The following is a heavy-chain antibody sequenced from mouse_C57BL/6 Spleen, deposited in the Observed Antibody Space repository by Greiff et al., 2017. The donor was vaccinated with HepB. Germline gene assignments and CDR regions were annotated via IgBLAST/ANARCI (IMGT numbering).Heavy chain of an antibody. CDR1: GFSLTSYG. J-gene: IGHJ2*01. CDR3: AKSGGGYGSNYVERYYFDY. V-gene: IGHV2-5*01. D-gene: IGHD2-5*01. CDR2: IWRGGST. Sequence: QVQLKQSGPGLVQPSQSLSITCTVSGFSLTSYGVHWVRQSPGKGLEWLGVIWRGGSTDYNAAFMSRLSITKDNSKSQVFIKMNSLQADDTAIYYCAKSGGGYGSNYVERYYFDYWGQGTTLTVSS.